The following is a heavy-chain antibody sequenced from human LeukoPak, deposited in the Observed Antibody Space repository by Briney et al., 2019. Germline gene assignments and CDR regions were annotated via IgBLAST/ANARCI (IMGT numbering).Heavy chain of an antibody. J-gene: IGHJ4*02. CDR2: INHSGST. V-gene: IGHV4-34*01. CDR1: GGSFSGYY. D-gene: IGHD6-19*01. CDR3: ARVDPPPGSGWYILDY. Sequence: SETLSLTCAVYGGSFSGYYWSWIRQPPGKGLEWIGEINHSGSTNYNPSLKRRVTISVDTSKNQFSLKLSSVTAADTAVYYCARVDPPPGSGWYILDYWGQGTLVTVSS.